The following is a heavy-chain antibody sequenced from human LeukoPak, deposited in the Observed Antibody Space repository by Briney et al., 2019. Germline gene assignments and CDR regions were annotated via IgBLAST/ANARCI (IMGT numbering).Heavy chain of an antibody. Sequence: ASVKVSCKASGYTFTGYYMHWVRQAPGQGLEWMGWINPNRCGTNYAQKFQGRVTMTRDTAISTAYMELSRLRSDDTAVYYCARDLASGQAYYDFWSGYHNYYMDVWGKGTTVTVSS. D-gene: IGHD3-3*01. J-gene: IGHJ6*03. V-gene: IGHV1-2*02. CDR2: INPNRCGT. CDR3: ARDLASGQAYYDFWSGYHNYYMDV. CDR1: GYTFTGYY.